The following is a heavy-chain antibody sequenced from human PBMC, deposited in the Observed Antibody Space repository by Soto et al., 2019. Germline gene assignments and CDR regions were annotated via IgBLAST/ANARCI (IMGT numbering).Heavy chain of an antibody. CDR2: VYYNENT. D-gene: IGHD3-10*01. Sequence: SETLSLTCSVSGGSISSFTYYWGWIRQPPGKGLEWTGTVYYNENTYYNPSLKSRVTITVDTAKNPFSLNLRSVTAADTAMYFCARRERYYGSPGWFDPWGPGILVTVSS. CDR3: ARRERYYGSPGWFDP. V-gene: IGHV4-39*01. J-gene: IGHJ5*02. CDR1: GGSISSFTYY.